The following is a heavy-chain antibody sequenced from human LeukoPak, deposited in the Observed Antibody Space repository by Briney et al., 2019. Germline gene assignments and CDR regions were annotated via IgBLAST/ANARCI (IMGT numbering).Heavy chain of an antibody. D-gene: IGHD5-18*01. V-gene: IGHV4-34*01. CDR1: DGSFNDYY. J-gene: IGHJ6*03. Sequence: SETLSLTCAVYDGSFNDYYRSWIRQPPGKGLEWIGEINHSGSTNYNPSLKSRVTISVDTSKNQFSLRLSSVTAADTAVYYCARVASYGYQQQLVHYYYYYMDVWGKGTTVTVSS. CDR3: ARVASYGYQQQLVHYYYYYMDV. CDR2: INHSGST.